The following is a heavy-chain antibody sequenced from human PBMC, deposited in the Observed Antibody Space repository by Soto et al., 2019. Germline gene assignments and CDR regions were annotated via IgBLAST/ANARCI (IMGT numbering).Heavy chain of an antibody. CDR1: GDSISSYY. V-gene: IGHV4-59*08. CDR2: IYYSGST. J-gene: IGHJ3*02. Sequence: SETLSLTCTVSGDSISSYYWSWIRQPPGKGLEWIGYIYYSGSTNYNPSLKSRVTISVDTSKNQFSLKLSSGTAADTAVYYCARRAWGSEGAFDIWGQGTMVTVSS. CDR3: ARRAWGSEGAFDI. D-gene: IGHD7-27*01.